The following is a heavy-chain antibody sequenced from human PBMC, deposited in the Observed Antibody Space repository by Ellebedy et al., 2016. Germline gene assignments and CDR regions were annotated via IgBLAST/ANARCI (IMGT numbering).Heavy chain of an antibody. D-gene: IGHD4-23*01. Sequence: SETLSLTXTVSGGSITSGSFYWNWIRQPAGKGLEWIGRILASGSTKFNPSLKSRVSMSVDTSKNQFSLRLNSVTAADTAVYYCARDGNHYPLGFDPWGQGTLVTVSS. V-gene: IGHV4-61*02. CDR1: GGSITSGSFY. J-gene: IGHJ5*02. CDR2: ILASGST. CDR3: ARDGNHYPLGFDP.